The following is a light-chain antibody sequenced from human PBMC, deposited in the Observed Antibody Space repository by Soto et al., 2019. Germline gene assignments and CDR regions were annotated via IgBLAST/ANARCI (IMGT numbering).Light chain of an antibody. CDR3: ISYTDRQSYL. CDR2: AVS. Sequence: QSALTQPASVSGSPGQSITISCSGTSSDIGSYDHVAWYQQFPGKSPKLIIYAVSDRPSGVSDRFPGSKSGISASLTISGLQTEDEADYYCISYTDRQSYLFGPGTKVTVL. V-gene: IGLV2-14*03. J-gene: IGLJ1*01. CDR1: SSDIGSYDH.